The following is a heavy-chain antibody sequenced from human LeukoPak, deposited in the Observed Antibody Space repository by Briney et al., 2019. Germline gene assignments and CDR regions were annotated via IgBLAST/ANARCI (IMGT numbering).Heavy chain of an antibody. CDR1: GGSISSSSYY. D-gene: IGHD5-12*01. V-gene: IGHV4-39*07. Sequence: PSETLSLTCTVSGGSISSSSYYWGWIRQPPGKGLEWIGSIYYSGSTYYSPSLKSRVTISVDKSKNQFSLKLSSVTAADTAVYYCARARVATIGAFDYWGQGTLVTVSS. CDR3: ARARVATIGAFDY. CDR2: IYYSGST. J-gene: IGHJ4*02.